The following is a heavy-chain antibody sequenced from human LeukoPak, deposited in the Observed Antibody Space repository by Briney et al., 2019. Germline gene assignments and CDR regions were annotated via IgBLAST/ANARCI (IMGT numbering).Heavy chain of an antibody. J-gene: IGHJ5*02. CDR2: INSDGGST. CDR3: ARGGVGGTWYSWFDP. Sequence: GGSLRLSCAASGFTFTNYAMHWVRQAPGKGLEYVSAINSDGGSTYYASSVKGRFTIARDNSKDTLYLQMGSLRPEDMAVYYCARGGVGGTWYSWFDPWGQGTLVTVSS. D-gene: IGHD1-26*01. CDR1: GFTFTNYA. V-gene: IGHV3-64*01.